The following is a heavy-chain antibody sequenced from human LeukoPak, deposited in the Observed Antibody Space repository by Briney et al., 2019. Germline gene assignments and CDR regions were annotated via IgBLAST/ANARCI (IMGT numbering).Heavy chain of an antibody. CDR3: ARSDTAISRFDY. D-gene: IGHD5-18*01. Sequence: ASVKVSCKASGYTFTSYGISWVRQAPGQGLEWMGWISAYNGNTNYAQKLQGRVTMTTDTSTSTAYTELRSLRSDDTAVYYCARSDTAISRFDYWGQGTLVTVSS. J-gene: IGHJ4*02. V-gene: IGHV1-18*01. CDR1: GYTFTSYG. CDR2: ISAYNGNT.